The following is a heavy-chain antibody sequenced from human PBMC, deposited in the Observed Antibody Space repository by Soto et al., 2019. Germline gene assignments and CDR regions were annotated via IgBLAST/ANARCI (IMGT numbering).Heavy chain of an antibody. Sequence: ASVKVSCKASGYTFTSYAMHWVRQAPGQRLEWMGWINAGNCNTKYSQKFQGRVTITRDTSASTAYMELSSLRSEDTAVYYCARGLNGYLHYFDYWGQGTPVTVSS. CDR2: INAGNCNT. CDR3: ARGLNGYLHYFDY. CDR1: GYTFTSYA. J-gene: IGHJ4*02. V-gene: IGHV1-3*01. D-gene: IGHD5-18*01.